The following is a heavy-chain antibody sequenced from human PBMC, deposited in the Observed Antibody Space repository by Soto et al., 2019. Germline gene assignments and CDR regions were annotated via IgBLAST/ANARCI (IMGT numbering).Heavy chain of an antibody. J-gene: IGHJ4*02. V-gene: IGHV1-69*01. CDR1: GGTFSRHA. CDR2: IIPIFGTA. D-gene: IGHD3-22*01. CDR3: ARGWGYDSNDYYYAY. Sequence: QVQLVQSGAEVRKPGSSVKVSCKASGGTFSRHAISWVRQAPGQGLEWMGVIIPIFGTANHAQKFQGRVTIIADESTSTVYMELSSLRSEDTAMYYGARGWGYDSNDYYYAYWGQGTLVIVSS.